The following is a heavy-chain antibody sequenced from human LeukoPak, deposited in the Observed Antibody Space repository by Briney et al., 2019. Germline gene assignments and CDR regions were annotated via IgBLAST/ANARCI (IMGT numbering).Heavy chain of an antibody. Sequence: PSETLSLTCTVSGGSISSSSYYWGWIRQPPGKGLEWIGSIYYSGSTYYNPSLKSRVTISVDTSKNQFSLELSSVTAADTAVYYCAREFNEFWSGFQYYYYYMDVWGKGTTVTVSS. CDR2: IYYSGST. V-gene: IGHV4-39*02. CDR3: AREFNEFWSGFQYYYYYMDV. J-gene: IGHJ6*03. CDR1: GGSISSSSYY. D-gene: IGHD3-3*01.